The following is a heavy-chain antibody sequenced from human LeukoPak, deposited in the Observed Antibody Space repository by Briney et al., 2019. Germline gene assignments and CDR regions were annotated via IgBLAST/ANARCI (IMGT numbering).Heavy chain of an antibody. J-gene: IGHJ4*02. D-gene: IGHD4-11*01. V-gene: IGHV4-39*01. Sequence: SETLSLTCTVSGGSISSSSYYWGWIRQPPGKGLEWIGSIYYSGSTYYNPSLKSRVSMSVDTSKNQFSLKLNSVTAADTAVYYCARAGESSNYGGGVDNWGQGTLVTVSS. CDR1: GGSISSSSYY. CDR2: IYYSGST. CDR3: ARAGESSNYGGGVDN.